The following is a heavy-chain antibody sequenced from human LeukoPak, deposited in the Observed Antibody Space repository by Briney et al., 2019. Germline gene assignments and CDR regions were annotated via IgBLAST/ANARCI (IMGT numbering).Heavy chain of an antibody. CDR1: GYTFTSYG. Sequence: ASVKVSCKASGYTFTSYGISWVRQAPGQGLEWMGWISAYNGNTNYAQKLQGRVTMTTDTSTSTAYMELRSLRSDDTAVYYCARELEGYDILTGLMDWGQGTLVTVSS. CDR3: ARELEGYDILTGLMD. V-gene: IGHV1-18*01. D-gene: IGHD3-9*01. J-gene: IGHJ4*02. CDR2: ISAYNGNT.